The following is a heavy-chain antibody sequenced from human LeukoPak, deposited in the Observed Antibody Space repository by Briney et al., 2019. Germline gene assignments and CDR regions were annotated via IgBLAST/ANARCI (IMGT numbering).Heavy chain of an antibody. Sequence: GASVKVSCKASGYTFTGYYMHWVRQAPGQGLEWMGWINPNSGGTNYAQKFQGRVTMTRDMSTSTVYMELSSLRSEDTAVYYCARDQSLDYYGSGSYVDYWGQGTLVTVSS. CDR3: ARDQSLDYYGSGSYVDY. V-gene: IGHV1-2*02. J-gene: IGHJ4*02. CDR1: GYTFTGYY. CDR2: INPNSGGT. D-gene: IGHD3-10*01.